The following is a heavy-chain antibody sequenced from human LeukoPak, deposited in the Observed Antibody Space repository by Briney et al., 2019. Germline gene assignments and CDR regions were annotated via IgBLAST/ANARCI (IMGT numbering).Heavy chain of an antibody. CDR1: GFSFSNYG. V-gene: IGHV3-23*01. CDR3: AKIRGITMVRGVIFDY. Sequence: GGTLRLSCAASGFSFSNYGMNWVRQAPGKGLEWVSAISGSGGSTYYADSVKGRFTISRDNSKNTLYLQMNSLRAEDTAVYYCAKIRGITMVRGVIFDYWGQGTLVTVSS. D-gene: IGHD3-10*01. J-gene: IGHJ4*02. CDR2: ISGSGGST.